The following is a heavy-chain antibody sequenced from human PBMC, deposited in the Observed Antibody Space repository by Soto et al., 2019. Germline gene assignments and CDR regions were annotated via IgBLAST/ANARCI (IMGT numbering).Heavy chain of an antibody. CDR3: ARADSGSYLIPDY. V-gene: IGHV3-33*01. CDR1: GFTFSSYG. Sequence: QVQLVESGGGVVQPGRSLRLSCAASGFTFSSYGMHWVRQAPGKGLEWVAVIWYDGSNKYYADSVKGRFTISRDNSKNTLYLQMNSLRAEDTAVYYCARADSGSYLIPDYWGQGTLVTVSS. D-gene: IGHD1-26*01. J-gene: IGHJ4*02. CDR2: IWYDGSNK.